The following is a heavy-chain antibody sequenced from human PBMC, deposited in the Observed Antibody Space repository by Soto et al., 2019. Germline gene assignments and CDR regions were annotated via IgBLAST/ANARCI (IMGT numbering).Heavy chain of an antibody. D-gene: IGHD6-19*01. CDR2: ISSSSSYI. CDR1: GFTFSSYS. CDR3: ARDKPNSSGWYGNWFDP. J-gene: IGHJ5*02. Sequence: PGGSLRLSCAASGFTFSSYSMNWVRQAPGKGLEWVSSISSSSSYIYYADSVKGRFTISRDNAKNSLYLQMNSLRAEDTAVYYCARDKPNSSGWYGNWFDPWGQGTLVTVSS. V-gene: IGHV3-21*01.